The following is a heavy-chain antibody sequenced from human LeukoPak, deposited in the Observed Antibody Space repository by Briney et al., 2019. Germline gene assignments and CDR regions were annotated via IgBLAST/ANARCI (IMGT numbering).Heavy chain of an antibody. V-gene: IGHV4-59*01. CDR1: GDSISSYY. J-gene: IGHJ5*02. CDR3: ARDTYDYYFNP. D-gene: IGHD5-12*01. CDR2: IYYSGST. Sequence: SETLSLTCTVSGDSISSYYWTWIRQSPGKGLEWIGYIYYSGSTNYNPSLKSRVAISVDTSKKQFSLIFNSVTAADTAVYYCARDTYDYYFNPWGQGTLVTVSS.